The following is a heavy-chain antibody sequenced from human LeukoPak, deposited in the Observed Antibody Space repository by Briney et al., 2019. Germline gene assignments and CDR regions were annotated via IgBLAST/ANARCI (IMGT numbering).Heavy chain of an antibody. CDR1: GFTFSSYG. CDR3: ATFSYAGNAGGSVGY. D-gene: IGHD4-23*01. J-gene: IGHJ4*02. CDR2: ISYDGSNK. Sequence: PGRSLRLSCAASGFTFSSYGMHWVRQAPGKGLEWVAVISYDGSNKYYADSVKGRFTISRDTSKNTVDLQMNSLRSDDAAVYYCATFSYAGNAGGSVGYWGQGTLVTVSS. V-gene: IGHV3-30*03.